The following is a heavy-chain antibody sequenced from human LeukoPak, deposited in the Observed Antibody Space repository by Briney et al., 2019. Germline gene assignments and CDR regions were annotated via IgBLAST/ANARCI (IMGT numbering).Heavy chain of an antibody. CDR3: ASFPRDGYNYPVAY. J-gene: IGHJ4*02. Sequence: GGSLRLSCAASGSTFSSFWMHWVRQAPGKGLVWVSRINSDGSSTTYADSVKGRFTISRDNAKNTLYLQMNSLRVEDTAVYYCASFPRDGYNYPVAYWGQGTLVTVSS. CDR1: GSTFSSFW. V-gene: IGHV3-74*01. D-gene: IGHD5-24*01. CDR2: INSDGSST.